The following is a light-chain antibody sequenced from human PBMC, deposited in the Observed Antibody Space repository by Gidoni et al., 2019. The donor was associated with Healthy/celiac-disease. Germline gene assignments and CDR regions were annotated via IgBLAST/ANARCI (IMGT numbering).Light chain of an antibody. CDR1: SLRSYY. CDR2: GRN. Sequence: SSELTQDPAVSVALGQTVRITCQGDSLRSYYAIWYQQKPGQAPVLVIYGRNNRPSWIPDRFSGSSSGNTASLTITGAQAEDEADYYCNSRDSIGNPVVFGGGTKLTVL. J-gene: IGLJ2*01. CDR3: NSRDSIGNPVV. V-gene: IGLV3-19*01.